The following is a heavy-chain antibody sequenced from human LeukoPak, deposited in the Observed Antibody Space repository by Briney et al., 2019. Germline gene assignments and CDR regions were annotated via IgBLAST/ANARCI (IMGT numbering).Heavy chain of an antibody. V-gene: IGHV3-7*01. CDR3: ASYYGINWVIGY. CDR2: VKQGGREK. J-gene: IGHJ4*02. D-gene: IGHD4-17*01. CDR1: GFSFSEYW. Sequence: GGSLRLSCEGSGFSFSEYWMSWVRQAPGKGLEWVASVKQGGREKYYVDSVKGRFDISRDDAKNSLYLQMNTLRSDDTALYYSASYYGINWVIGYSDQGTLVTVSS.